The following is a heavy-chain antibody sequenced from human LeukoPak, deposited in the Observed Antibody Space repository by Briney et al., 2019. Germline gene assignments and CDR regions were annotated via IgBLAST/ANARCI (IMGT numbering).Heavy chain of an antibody. Sequence: GGSLRLSCAASGFTFSSYSMNWVRQAPGKGLEWVSSISSSSTYIYCADSVKGRFTISRDNAKNSLYLQMNSLRAEDTAVYYCARGVDSYGSGTYPPDYWGQGTLVTVSS. J-gene: IGHJ4*02. CDR1: GFTFSSYS. D-gene: IGHD3-10*01. CDR3: ARGVDSYGSGTYPPDY. V-gene: IGHV3-21*01. CDR2: ISSSSTYI.